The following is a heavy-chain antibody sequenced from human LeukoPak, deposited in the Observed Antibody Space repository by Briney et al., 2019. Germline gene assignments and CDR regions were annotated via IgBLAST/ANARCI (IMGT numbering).Heavy chain of an antibody. Sequence: SETLSLTCSVSGGSISSYYWSWIRQPPGKGLEWIGYIHYSGTTNYNPSLKNRVTISLDTSKNQFSLNLSSVTAADTAVYYCARMGGYSGYATHWGQGTLVTVSS. V-gene: IGHV4-59*08. CDR1: GGSISSYY. J-gene: IGHJ4*02. CDR3: ARMGGYSGYATH. D-gene: IGHD5-12*01. CDR2: IHYSGTT.